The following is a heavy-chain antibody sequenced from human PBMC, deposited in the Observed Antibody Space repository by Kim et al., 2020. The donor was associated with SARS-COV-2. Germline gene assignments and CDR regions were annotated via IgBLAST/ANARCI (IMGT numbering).Heavy chain of an antibody. V-gene: IGHV3-9*01. CDR3: AKDVYSGSYSGLFDY. D-gene: IGHD1-26*01. Sequence: GGSLRLSCAASGFTFDDYAMHWVRQAPGKGLEWVSGISWNSGSIGYADSVKGRFTISRDNAKNSLYLQMNSLRAEDTALYYCAKDVYSGSYSGLFDYWGQGTLVTVSS. CDR1: GFTFDDYA. CDR2: ISWNSGSI. J-gene: IGHJ4*02.